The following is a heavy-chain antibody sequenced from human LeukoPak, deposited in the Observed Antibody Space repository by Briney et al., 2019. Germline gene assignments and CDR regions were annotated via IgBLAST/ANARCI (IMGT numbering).Heavy chain of an antibody. Sequence: ASVKVSCKASGYTFTSYGISWVRQAPGQGLEWMGWISAYNGNTNYAQKLQGRVTMTTDTSTSTAYMELRSLRSDDTAVYYCARDSPPDTAMNGIDAFDIWGQGTMVTVSS. J-gene: IGHJ3*02. V-gene: IGHV1-18*01. CDR2: ISAYNGNT. CDR3: ARDSPPDTAMNGIDAFDI. D-gene: IGHD5-18*01. CDR1: GYTFTSYG.